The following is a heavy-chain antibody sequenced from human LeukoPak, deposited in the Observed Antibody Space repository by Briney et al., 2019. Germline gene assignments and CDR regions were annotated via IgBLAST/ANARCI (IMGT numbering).Heavy chain of an antibody. CDR1: GYTLTELS. D-gene: IGHD6-19*01. CDR3: ARVPSSGAS. CDR2: FDPEDGET. V-gene: IGHV1-24*01. J-gene: IGHJ4*02. Sequence: GASVKVSCKVSGYTLTELSMHWVRQAPGKGLEWMGGFDPEDGETIYAQKFQGRVTMTGNTSISTAYMELSSLRSEDTAVYYCARVPSSGASWGQGTLVTVSS.